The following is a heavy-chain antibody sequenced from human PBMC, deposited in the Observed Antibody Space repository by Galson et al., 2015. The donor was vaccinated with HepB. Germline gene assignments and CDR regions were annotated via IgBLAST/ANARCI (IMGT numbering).Heavy chain of an antibody. CDR2: IYTSGST. J-gene: IGHJ5*02. CDR1: GGSISSYY. D-gene: IGHD5-12*01. CDR3: ASSYRGYSGYEDWFDP. Sequence: ETLSLTCTVSGGSISSYYWSWIRQPAGKGLEWIGRIYTSGSTNYNPSLKSRVTMSVDTSKNQFSLKLSSVTAADTAVYYCASSYRGYSGYEDWFDPWGQGTLATVSS. V-gene: IGHV4-4*07.